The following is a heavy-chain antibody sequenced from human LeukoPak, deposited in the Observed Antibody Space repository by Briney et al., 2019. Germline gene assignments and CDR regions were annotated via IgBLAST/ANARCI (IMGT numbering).Heavy chain of an antibody. J-gene: IGHJ3*02. Sequence: ASVKVSCKASRYTFTGYYTHWVRQAPGQGLEGMGWINHNSGGTNYAQKLQGRVTMTRATYISTAYMELSRLRSDATAVYYCAREGDGIVVVITAFDIWGQGTMVTVSS. CDR3: AREGDGIVVVITAFDI. CDR1: RYTFTGYY. V-gene: IGHV1-2*02. D-gene: IGHD3-22*01. CDR2: INHNSGGT.